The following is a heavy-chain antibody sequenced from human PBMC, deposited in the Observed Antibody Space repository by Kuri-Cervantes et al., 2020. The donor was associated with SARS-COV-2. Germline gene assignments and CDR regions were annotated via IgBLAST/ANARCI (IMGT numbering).Heavy chain of an antibody. D-gene: IGHD3-16*02. J-gene: IGHJ3*02. V-gene: IGHV1-2*04. Sequence: ASVKVSCKASGYTFTGYYMHWVRQAPGQGLEWMGWINPNSGGTNYAQKFQGWVTMTRDTSISTVYMELNRLRSDDTAVYYCARGPSWGYFWGTYRGGWDSFDIWGQGTMVTVSS. CDR1: GYTFTGYY. CDR2: INPNSGGT. CDR3: ARGPSWGYFWGTYRGGWDSFDI.